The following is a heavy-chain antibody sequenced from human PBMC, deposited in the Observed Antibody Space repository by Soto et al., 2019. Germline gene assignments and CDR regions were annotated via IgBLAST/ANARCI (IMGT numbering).Heavy chain of an antibody. CDR2: IYHSGST. Sequence: SETLSLTCAVSGGSISSGGYSWSWIRQPPGKGLEWIGYIYHSGSTYYNPSLKSRVTISVDRSKNQFSLKLSSVTAADTAVYYCARAGGGYEDFDYWGQGTLVTVSS. D-gene: IGHD3-22*01. V-gene: IGHV4-30-2*01. J-gene: IGHJ4*02. CDR1: GGSISSGGYS. CDR3: ARAGGGYEDFDY.